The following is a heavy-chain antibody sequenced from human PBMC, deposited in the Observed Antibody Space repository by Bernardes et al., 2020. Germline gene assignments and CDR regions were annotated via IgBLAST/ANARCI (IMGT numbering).Heavy chain of an antibody. Sequence: GGSLRLSCAASGFTFSSYGMHWVRQAPGKGLEWVAVIWYDGSNKYYADSVKGRFTISRDNSKNTLYLQMNSLRAEDTAVYYCAREEPYGSGSTGFDYWGQGTLVTVSS. V-gene: IGHV3-33*01. CDR2: IWYDGSNK. J-gene: IGHJ4*02. CDR1: GFTFSSYG. D-gene: IGHD3-10*01. CDR3: AREEPYGSGSTGFDY.